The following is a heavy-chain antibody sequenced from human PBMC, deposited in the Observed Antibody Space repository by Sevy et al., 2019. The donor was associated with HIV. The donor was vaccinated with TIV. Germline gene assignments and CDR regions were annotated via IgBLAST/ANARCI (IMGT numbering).Heavy chain of an antibody. D-gene: IGHD2-2*01. Sequence: GGSLRLSCAASGFSISGYTMNWVRQAPGKGLEWVSSISSSNSFIYYADSLKGRFTISRDNARNLLYLQMNSLRVEDTAVYYCARVGLGDCSGTNCSPNDYWGQGTLVTVSS. J-gene: IGHJ4*02. CDR2: ISSSNSFI. CDR3: ARVGLGDCSGTNCSPNDY. CDR1: GFSISGYT. V-gene: IGHV3-21*01.